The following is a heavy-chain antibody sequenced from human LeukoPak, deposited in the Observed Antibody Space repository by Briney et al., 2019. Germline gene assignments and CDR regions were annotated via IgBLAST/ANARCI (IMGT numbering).Heavy chain of an antibody. J-gene: IGHJ4*02. CDR3: ARGGSSPRPFAY. CDR1: GGSISSGTYF. Sequence: SQTLSLTCTVSGGSISSGTYFWSWIRQHPGKGLEWIGYIFYSGSTYYNPSLNSRVNISLDTSKNQFSLKLTSVTAADTAVYYCARGGSSPRPFAYWGQGPLVTVSS. D-gene: IGHD6-6*01. CDR2: IFYSGST. V-gene: IGHV4-31*03.